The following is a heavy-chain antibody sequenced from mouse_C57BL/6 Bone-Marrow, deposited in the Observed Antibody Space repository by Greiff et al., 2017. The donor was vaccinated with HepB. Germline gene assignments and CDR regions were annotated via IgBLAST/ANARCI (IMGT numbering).Heavy chain of an antibody. CDR2: ISDGGSYT. V-gene: IGHV5-4*01. J-gene: IGHJ1*03. D-gene: IGHD1-1*01. CDR1: GFTFSSYA. CDR3: ASPYYYGSSNWYFDV. Sequence: EVHLVESGGGLVKPGGSLKLSCAASGFTFSSYAMSWVRQTPEKRLEWVATISDGGSYTYYPDNVKGRFTISRDNAKNNLYLQMSHLKSEDTAMYYCASPYYYGSSNWYFDVWGTGTTVTVSS.